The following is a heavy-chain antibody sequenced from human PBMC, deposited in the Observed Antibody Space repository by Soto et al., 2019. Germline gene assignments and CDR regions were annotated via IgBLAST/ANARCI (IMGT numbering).Heavy chain of an antibody. Sequence: QVQLVQSGAEEKKPGASVKVSCKASGYSFTGYAMHWVRKATGQRLEWMGWINAGNGNTKYSQKFQGRVTITRDTSASTAYMEVSSLRSEDTAVDYCARALAVPADFDYWGQGTLVTVSS. J-gene: IGHJ4*02. D-gene: IGHD6-19*01. V-gene: IGHV1-3*05. CDR2: INAGNGNT. CDR3: ARALAVPADFDY. CDR1: GYSFTGYA.